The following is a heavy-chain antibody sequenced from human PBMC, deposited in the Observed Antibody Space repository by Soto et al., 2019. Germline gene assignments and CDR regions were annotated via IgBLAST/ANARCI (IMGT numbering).Heavy chain of an antibody. J-gene: IGHJ4*02. CDR2: IYYSGST. CDR1: GGSISGYY. D-gene: IGHD3-22*01. CDR3: ARARYDSSGYYYFDY. Sequence: LCLTCTVSGGSISGYYWSWIRQPPGKGLEWIGYIYYSGSTIYNPSLKSRVTISVDTSKNQFSLKLSSVTAADTAVYYCARARYDSSGYYYFDYWGQGTLVTVSS. V-gene: IGHV4-59*01.